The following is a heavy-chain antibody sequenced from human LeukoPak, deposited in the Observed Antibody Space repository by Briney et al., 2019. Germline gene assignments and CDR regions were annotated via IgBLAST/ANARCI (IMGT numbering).Heavy chain of an antibody. V-gene: IGHV4-59*01. D-gene: IGHD6-19*01. Sequence: SETLSLTCTVSGGSISSYYWSWIRQPPGKGLGWIGYIYYSGSTNYNPSLKSRVTISVDTFKNQFSLKLSSVTAADTAVYYCARADSGWYAEFDYWGQGTLVTVSS. CDR2: IYYSGST. CDR3: ARADSGWYAEFDY. CDR1: GGSISSYY. J-gene: IGHJ4*02.